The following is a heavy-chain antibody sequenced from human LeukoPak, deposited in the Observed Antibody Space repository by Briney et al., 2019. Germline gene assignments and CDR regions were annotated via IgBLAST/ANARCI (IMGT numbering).Heavy chain of an antibody. CDR2: LIPSSGGT. CDR3: ARGSGYF. V-gene: IGHV1-46*01. J-gene: IGHJ4*02. Sequence: APVKVSCKSSGYTLTSYSIHWVRQAPGQGLEWMASLIPSSGGTGYAQNFQGRVTVTMDTSTGTVYMELRSLRSEDTAVYYCARGSGYFWGQGTLVTVSS. CDR1: GYTLTSYS. D-gene: IGHD3-10*01.